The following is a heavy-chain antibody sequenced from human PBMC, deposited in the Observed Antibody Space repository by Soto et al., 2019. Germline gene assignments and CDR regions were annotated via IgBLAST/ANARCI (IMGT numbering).Heavy chain of an antibody. Sequence: SETLSLTCTVSGGSISSGGYYWSWIRQHPGKGLEWIGYIYYSGSTYYNPSLKSRVTISVDTSNNQFSLKLRSVTAADTAVYYCAREEGAVTTGGYYYYYGLDVWGQGTTVTVSS. CDR1: GGSISSGGYY. CDR2: IYYSGST. V-gene: IGHV4-31*03. J-gene: IGHJ6*02. D-gene: IGHD4-17*01. CDR3: AREEGAVTTGGYYYYYGLDV.